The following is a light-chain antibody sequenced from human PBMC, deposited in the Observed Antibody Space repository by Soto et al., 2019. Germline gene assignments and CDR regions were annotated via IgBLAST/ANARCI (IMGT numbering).Light chain of an antibody. J-gene: IGKJ3*01. V-gene: IGKV3-15*01. CDR1: QKVRSN. Sequence: EIVMTQSPATLSVSPGERATLSCRASQKVRSNLAWYQQKPGQAPRLLIYGASPRATGITAWFSGSGSGTEFTLTISNLQSVDFAVYYCQQYNNWSSFTFGPGTKVDIK. CDR2: GAS. CDR3: QQYNNWSSFT.